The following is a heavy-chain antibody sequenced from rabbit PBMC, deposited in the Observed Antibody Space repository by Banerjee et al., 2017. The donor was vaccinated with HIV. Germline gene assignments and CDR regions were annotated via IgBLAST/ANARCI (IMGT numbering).Heavy chain of an antibody. CDR1: AFSISSAYW. CDR3: ARDLAGVIGWNFNL. V-gene: IGHV1S40*01. J-gene: IGHJ4*01. Sequence: QSLEESGGDLVKPGASLTLTCTASAFSISSAYWIYWVRQAPGKGLEWIACIYAGSTGTTYYASWAKGRFTISKTSSTTVTLQMTSLTAADTATYFCARDLAGVIGWNFNLWGPGTLVTVS. CDR2: IYAGSTGTT. D-gene: IGHD4-1*01.